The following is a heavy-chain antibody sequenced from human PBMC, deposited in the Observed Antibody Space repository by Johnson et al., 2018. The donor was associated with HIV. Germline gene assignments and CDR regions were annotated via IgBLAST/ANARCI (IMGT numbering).Heavy chain of an antibody. V-gene: IGHV3-23*04. CDR1: GFTFSSYA. CDR3: ARACRDGYTCDAFDI. Sequence: VQLVESGGGVVQPGRSLRLSCAASGFTFSSYAMSWVRQAPGKGPEWVSAISGSGGTTYYADSVKGRFTISRDNSKNTLYLQMNSLRAEDTAVYYCARACRDGYTCDAFDIWGQGTMVTVSS. J-gene: IGHJ3*02. D-gene: IGHD5-24*01. CDR2: ISGSGGTT.